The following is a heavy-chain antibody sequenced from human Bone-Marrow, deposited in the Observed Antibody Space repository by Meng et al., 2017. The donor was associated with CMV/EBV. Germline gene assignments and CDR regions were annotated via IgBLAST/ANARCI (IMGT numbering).Heavy chain of an antibody. Sequence: ETLSPTCAASGLTFSSYSMNWVRQAPGKGLEWVSSISSSSYIYYADSVMGRFTISRDNAKNSLYLQMNSLRAEDMALYYCAKDNDSSGCLDYWGQGTLVTVSS. D-gene: IGHD3-22*01. V-gene: IGHV3-21*04. J-gene: IGHJ4*02. CDR2: ISSSSYI. CDR3: AKDNDSSGCLDY. CDR1: GLTFSSYS.